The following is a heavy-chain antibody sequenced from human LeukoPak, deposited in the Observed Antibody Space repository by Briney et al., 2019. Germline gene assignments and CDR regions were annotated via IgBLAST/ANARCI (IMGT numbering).Heavy chain of an antibody. D-gene: IGHD3-22*01. Sequence: SVKVSCKASGGTFSSYAISWVRQAPGQGLEWMGGIIPIFGTANYAQKFQGRVTITADESTSTAYMELSSLRSEDTAVYYCGSYYYDSSGLLPYYYYGMDVWGQGTTVTVSS. CDR2: IIPIFGTA. CDR3: GSYYYDSSGLLPYYYYGMDV. CDR1: GGTFSSYA. V-gene: IGHV1-69*13. J-gene: IGHJ6*02.